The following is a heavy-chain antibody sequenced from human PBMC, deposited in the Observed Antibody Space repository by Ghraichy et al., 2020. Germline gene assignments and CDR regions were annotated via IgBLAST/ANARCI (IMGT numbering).Heavy chain of an antibody. Sequence: SETLSLTCTVSDGSINSYFWSWIRQPPVKGLEWIGYVYRSGSTNYNPSLKSRVTISVDTSKRQFSLRLSSVTAADPAVYYCARSFSSGYNSTWFDPWGQGTLVTVSS. CDR2: VYRSGST. V-gene: IGHV4-59*01. CDR1: DGSINSYF. D-gene: IGHD5-24*01. CDR3: ARSFSSGYNSTWFDP. J-gene: IGHJ5*02.